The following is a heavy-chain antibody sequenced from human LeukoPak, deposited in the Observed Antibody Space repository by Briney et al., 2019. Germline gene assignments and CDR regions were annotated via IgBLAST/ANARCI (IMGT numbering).Heavy chain of an antibody. J-gene: IGHJ3*02. CDR2: TYYRSKWYN. CDR1: GDSVSGERAA. Sequence: SQTLSLTCAISGDSVSGERAAWNWIRQSPSRGLEWLGRTYYRSKWYNDYAASVKSRITINPDTSTNQFSLQLNSVTPEDTAVYYCARSWLELGSHIKEWAFDIWGQGTMVTISS. V-gene: IGHV6-1*01. D-gene: IGHD1-26*01. CDR3: ARSWLELGSHIKEWAFDI.